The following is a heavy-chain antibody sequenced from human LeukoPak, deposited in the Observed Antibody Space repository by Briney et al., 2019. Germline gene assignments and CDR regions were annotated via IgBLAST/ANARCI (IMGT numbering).Heavy chain of an antibody. D-gene: IGHD2-8*01. CDR1: AISFSASY. CDR2: ISSSGDTI. CDR3: ARNWANRYFDY. J-gene: IGHJ4*02. V-gene: IGHV3-11*04. Sequence: GGSLRLSCAASAISFSASYMSWVRQAPGKGLEWISYISSSGDTIYYADSVKGRFTISRDNAKNSLYLQMNSLRAEDTALYYCARNWANRYFDYWGQGTLVTVSS.